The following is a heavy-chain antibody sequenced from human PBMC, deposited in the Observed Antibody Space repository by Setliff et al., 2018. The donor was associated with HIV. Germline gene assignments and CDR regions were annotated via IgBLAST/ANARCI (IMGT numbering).Heavy chain of an antibody. D-gene: IGHD6-19*01. J-gene: IGHJ4*02. V-gene: IGHV4-39*01. Sequence: SETLSLTCTVSAGSIRSSTYYWAWIRQPPGKGLEWIGTIYYSGSTYYNPSLKRRATISVDTSKNQFSLKLSSVTAADTAVYYCIIAYSSGWLAPMGFDSWGQGTLVTVSS. CDR3: IIAYSSGWLAPMGFDS. CDR2: IYYSGST. CDR1: AGSIRSSTYY.